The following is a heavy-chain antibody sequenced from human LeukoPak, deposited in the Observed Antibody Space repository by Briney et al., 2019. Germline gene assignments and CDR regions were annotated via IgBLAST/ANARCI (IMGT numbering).Heavy chain of an antibody. CDR1: GFTLGDYA. V-gene: IGHV3-49*04. CDR3: TSPPGLRLIQDYYYYMDV. CDR2: IRRKAYGGTT. J-gene: IGHJ6*03. Sequence: GGSRRLSCTVSGFTLGDYAMSWVRQAPGKGLGWVGFIRRKAYGGTTEYAGAVKARLTISRDDSKSIAYLKMNSLKTEDTAVYYCTSPPGLRLIQDYYYYMDVWGKGTTVTISS. D-gene: IGHD5-12*01.